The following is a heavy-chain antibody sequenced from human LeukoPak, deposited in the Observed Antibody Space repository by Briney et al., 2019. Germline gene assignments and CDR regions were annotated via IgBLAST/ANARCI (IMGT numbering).Heavy chain of an antibody. V-gene: IGHV1-8*01. Sequence: ASVKVSCKASGYTFTSCDINWVRQATGQGLEWMGWMNPNSGNTGYAQKFQGRVTMTRNTSISTAYMELSSLRSEDTAVYYCARSLARIRGVKGAFDIWGQGTMVTVSS. CDR1: GYTFTSCD. CDR2: MNPNSGNT. D-gene: IGHD3-10*01. CDR3: ARSLARIRGVKGAFDI. J-gene: IGHJ3*02.